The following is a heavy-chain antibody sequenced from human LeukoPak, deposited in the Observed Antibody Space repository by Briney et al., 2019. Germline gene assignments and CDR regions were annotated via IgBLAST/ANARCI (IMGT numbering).Heavy chain of an antibody. D-gene: IGHD3-16*02. CDR1: GFTFSSYS. J-gene: IGHJ4*02. V-gene: IGHV3-21*01. CDR3: ARDIGPVVDY. Sequence: GGSLRLSCAASGFTFSSYSMNWVRQAPGKGLEWVSAISSGSSYIYYADAVKGRFTISRDNAKNSLYLQMNSLRADDTAVYYCARDIGPVVDYWGQGTLVTVSS. CDR2: ISSGSSYI.